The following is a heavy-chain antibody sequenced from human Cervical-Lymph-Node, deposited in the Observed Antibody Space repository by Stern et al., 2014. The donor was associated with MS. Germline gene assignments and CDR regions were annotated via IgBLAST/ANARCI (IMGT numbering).Heavy chain of an antibody. CDR2: SNPSDYTT. Sequence: QVQLVQSGAEVKKPGASLKLSCKTSGVSFSSHYLHWVRQAPGQGLEWMGLSNPSDYTTDYAQKFRGRVTVTRDTSTSTVYLDLSNLRSEDTAVYYCVREGAGLKNFDYWGQGTLVTVSS. CDR3: VREGAGLKNFDY. V-gene: IGHV1-46*03. CDR1: GVSFSSHY. D-gene: IGHD6-19*01. J-gene: IGHJ4*02.